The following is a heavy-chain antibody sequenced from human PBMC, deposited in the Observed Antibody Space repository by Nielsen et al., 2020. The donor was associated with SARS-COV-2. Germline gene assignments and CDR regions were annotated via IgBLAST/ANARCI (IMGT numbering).Heavy chain of an antibody. J-gene: IGHJ4*02. Sequence: SETLSLTCTVSGDSMSDSNYYWVWIRQPPGKGLEWIASIYYSGTTYYNTSLKSRVTISIDTSKNHFSLRLNSVAAAETAVYYCVRLNRRILTPLALASLRFDYWGQGSLVTVSS. V-gene: IGHV4-39*02. D-gene: IGHD1-14*01. CDR2: IYYSGTT. CDR1: GDSMSDSNYY. CDR3: VRLNRRILTPLALASLRFDY.